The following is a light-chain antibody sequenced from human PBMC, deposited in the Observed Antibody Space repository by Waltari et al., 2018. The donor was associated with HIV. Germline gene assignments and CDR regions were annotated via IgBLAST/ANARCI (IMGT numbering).Light chain of an antibody. CDR1: SSDVGAYYF. CDR3: CSYAGTFRV. J-gene: IGLJ3*02. CDR2: DVS. Sequence: QSALAQPRSVSGSPGQSVTISCTGTSSDVGAYYFVSWYQQHPGIAPKLIIYDVSKRPSGVPDRCSGSKSGSTASLTISGLQAEDEADYHCCSYAGTFRVFGGGTKLTVL. V-gene: IGLV2-11*01.